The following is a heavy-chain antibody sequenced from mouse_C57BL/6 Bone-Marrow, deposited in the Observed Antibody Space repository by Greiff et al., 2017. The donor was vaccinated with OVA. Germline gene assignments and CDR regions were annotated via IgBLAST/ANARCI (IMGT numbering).Heavy chain of an antibody. V-gene: IGHV14-4*01. J-gene: IGHJ3*01. CDR3: TLLTWFAY. D-gene: IGHD1-1*01. CDR2: IDPENGDT. Sequence: EVQLQQSGAELVRPGASVKLSCTASGFNIKDDYMHWVKQRPEQGLEWIGWIDPENGDTEYASKFQGKATITAATSSNTAYLQLSSLTSEDTAVYYCTLLTWFAYWGQGTLVTVSA. CDR1: GFNIKDDY.